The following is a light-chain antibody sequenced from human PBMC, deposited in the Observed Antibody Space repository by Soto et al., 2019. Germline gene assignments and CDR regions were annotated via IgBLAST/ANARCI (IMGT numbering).Light chain of an antibody. Sequence: QSALAQPASVSGSPGQSITISCTGTSGFVGSFSLVSWYQQHPGKAPKLILYEASNRPSGTSNRFSGSKSGNTASLTISGLQAEDEADYYCLSYSSSTSPYVLGTGTKVTVL. CDR1: SGFVGSFSL. J-gene: IGLJ1*01. CDR2: EAS. V-gene: IGLV2-14*02. CDR3: LSYSSSTSPYV.